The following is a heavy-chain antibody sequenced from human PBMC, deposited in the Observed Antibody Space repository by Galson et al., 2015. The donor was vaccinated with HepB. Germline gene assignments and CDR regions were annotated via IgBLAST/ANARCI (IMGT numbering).Heavy chain of an antibody. CDR3: ARVVGSWGTPFDY. CDR2: ISSSSSYI. CDR1: GFTFSSYS. Sequence: SLRLSCAASGFTFSSYSMNWVRQAPGKGLEWVSSISSSSSYIYYADSVKGRFTISRDNAKNSLYLQMNSLRAEDTAVYYCARVVGSWGTPFDYWGQGTLVTVSS. J-gene: IGHJ4*02. V-gene: IGHV3-21*01. D-gene: IGHD6-13*01.